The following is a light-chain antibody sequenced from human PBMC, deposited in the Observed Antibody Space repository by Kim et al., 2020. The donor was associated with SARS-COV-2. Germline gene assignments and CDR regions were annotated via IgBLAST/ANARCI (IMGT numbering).Light chain of an antibody. V-gene: IGKV1-27*01. CDR3: QKYNSAPPLT. Sequence: SVGDRVNITCRASQGISNYLAWYQQKPGKVPKLLIYAASTLQSGVPSRFSGSGSGTDFTLTISSLQPEDVATYYCQKYNSAPPLTFGGGTKVDIK. CDR1: QGISNY. CDR2: AAS. J-gene: IGKJ4*01.